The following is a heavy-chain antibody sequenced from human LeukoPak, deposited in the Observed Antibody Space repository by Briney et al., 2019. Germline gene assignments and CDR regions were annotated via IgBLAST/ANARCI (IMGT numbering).Heavy chain of an antibody. D-gene: IGHD3-9*01. CDR3: ARDLLLILTGYYREALDY. CDR2: ISAYNGNT. V-gene: IGHV1-18*01. CDR1: GYTFTSYG. J-gene: IGHJ4*02. Sequence: ASVKVSCKASGYTFTSYGISRVRQAPGQGLEWMGWISAYNGNTNYAQKLQGRVTMTTDTSTSTAYMELRSLRSDDTAVYYCARDLLLILTGYYREALDYWGQGTLVTVSS.